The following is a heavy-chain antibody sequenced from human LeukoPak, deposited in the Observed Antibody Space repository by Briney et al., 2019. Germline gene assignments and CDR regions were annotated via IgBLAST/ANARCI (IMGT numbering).Heavy chain of an antibody. V-gene: IGHV1-8*01. D-gene: IGHD6-13*01. Sequence: GSVKVSCKASVYTFTSSDINWVRQAPGQGLEWMGWMNPNSGKTGSARKFQGRVAMTKNISISTAYIEVSSLTYEDTATYYCARGRPGLASAGTYDFWGQGTLSTVSS. CDR3: ARGRPGLASAGTYDF. J-gene: IGHJ4*02. CDR2: MNPNSGKT. CDR1: VYTFTSSD.